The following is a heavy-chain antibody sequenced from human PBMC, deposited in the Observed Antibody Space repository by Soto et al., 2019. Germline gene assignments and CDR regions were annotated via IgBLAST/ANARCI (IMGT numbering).Heavy chain of an antibody. CDR2: ISGSGGTT. Sequence: EVQLLESGGDLVQPGGSLRLSCAASGFSFSSYAMSWVRQAPGKGLEWVSGISGSGGTTYYADYVKGRFTISRDNSNNTIYQQKNSMRAEDTAVYYCATNPALRVTNGRRCYFDYWGQGTLVTVSS. V-gene: IGHV3-23*01. J-gene: IGHJ4*02. D-gene: IGHD2-8*01. CDR1: GFSFSSYA. CDR3: ATNPALRVTNGRRCYFDY.